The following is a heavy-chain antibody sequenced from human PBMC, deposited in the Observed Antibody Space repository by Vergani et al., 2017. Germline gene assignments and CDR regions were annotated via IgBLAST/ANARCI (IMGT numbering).Heavy chain of an antibody. Sequence: EVHLAESGGGFFQPGGSLRLSCSASGFSFNSYWMHWVRQVPGKGLLWVSRIKSDGSITAYADSVKGRFTISRDNAQNTLYLQMNSLRVEDTGVYYCARETRDTPSSLDYWVQGTLVTVSS. CDR3: ARETRDTPSSLDY. CDR2: IKSDGSIT. CDR1: GFSFNSYW. V-gene: IGHV3-74*03. J-gene: IGHJ4*02. D-gene: IGHD5-24*01.